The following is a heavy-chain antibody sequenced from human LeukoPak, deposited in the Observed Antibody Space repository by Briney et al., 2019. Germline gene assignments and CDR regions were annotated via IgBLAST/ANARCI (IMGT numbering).Heavy chain of an antibody. J-gene: IGHJ4*02. CDR2: IFTSVSP. CDR3: ARDAPYNSGWYPDY. Sequence: SETLSLTCTVSGDSISSGSYFWSWTRQPAGKGLEWIGRIFTSVSPNYNPSLKSRVTISVDTSKNQFSLKLSSVTAADTAVYFCARDAPYNSGWYPDYWGQGTLVTVSS. D-gene: IGHD6-19*01. V-gene: IGHV4-61*02. CDR1: GDSISSGSYF.